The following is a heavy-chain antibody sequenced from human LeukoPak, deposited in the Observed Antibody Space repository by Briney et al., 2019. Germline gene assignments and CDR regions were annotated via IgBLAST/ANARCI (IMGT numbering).Heavy chain of an antibody. CDR3: VRDGQGSTPLDY. CDR2: ISTDGSRP. CDR1: GFTFSSYG. Sequence: GGSLRLSCAASGFTFSSYGMHWVRQAPGKGLVWVSGISTDGSRPRYADSVNGRFTISRDNAKNTLYLQMNSLRAEDTAVYFCVRDGQGSTPLDYWGQGTLVTVSS. V-gene: IGHV3-74*01. D-gene: IGHD2-15*01. J-gene: IGHJ4*02.